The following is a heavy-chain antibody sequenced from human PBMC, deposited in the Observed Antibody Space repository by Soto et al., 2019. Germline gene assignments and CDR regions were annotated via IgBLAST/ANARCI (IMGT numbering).Heavy chain of an antibody. CDR3: ARGQVADHAYFDY. CDR2: IYSGDVT. CDR1: AFTVSSNC. Sequence: GGSLRLSCAASAFTVSSNCMSWVRQAPGRGLEWVSVIYSGDVTDYADSVKGRFTISRDNSKNTLYLQMNSLRDEDTAGDYCARGQVADHAYFDYWGQGAQVTVSS. V-gene: IGHV3-53*01. D-gene: IGHD2-15*01. J-gene: IGHJ4*02.